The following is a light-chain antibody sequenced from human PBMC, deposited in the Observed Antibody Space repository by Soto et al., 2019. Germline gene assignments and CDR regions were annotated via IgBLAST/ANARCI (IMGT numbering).Light chain of an antibody. CDR2: DVS. V-gene: IGLV2-14*01. CDR3: SSYASSSPFV. CDR1: GRDVGGYKY. Sequence: SALTQPASVSGSPGQGIPIFCTGTGRDVGGYKYVSWYQQLPGKAPKLMIYDVSYRPSGVSDRFSGSKSGNTASLIISGLQAEDEADYYCSSYASSSPFVVGTGTKVTVL. J-gene: IGLJ1*01.